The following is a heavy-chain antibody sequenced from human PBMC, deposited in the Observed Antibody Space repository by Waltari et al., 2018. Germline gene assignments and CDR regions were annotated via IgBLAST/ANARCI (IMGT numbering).Heavy chain of an antibody. V-gene: IGHV3-23*01. D-gene: IGHD4-17*01. CDR3: AKDLDYGDYYFDY. J-gene: IGHJ4*02. CDR1: GFTFSSYA. Sequence: EVQLLESGGGLVQPGGSLRLSCAASGFTFSSYAMRWVRRAPGEGLVWVSAISGSGGSTYYADSVKGRFAITRDNSKNTLYLQMNSLKTEDTAVYYCAKDLDYGDYYFDYWGQGTLVTVSS. CDR2: ISGSGGST.